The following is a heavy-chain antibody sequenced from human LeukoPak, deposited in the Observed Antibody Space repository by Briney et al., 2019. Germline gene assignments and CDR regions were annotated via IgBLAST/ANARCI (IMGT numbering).Heavy chain of an antibody. V-gene: IGHV3-21*04. Sequence: GGSLRLSCAASGFTFSSYSMNWVRQAPGKGLEWVSSISSSSSYIYYADSVKGRFTISRDNAKNSLYLQMNSLRAEDTAVYYCAKKGGYYDSSGFLDYWGQGTLVTVSS. J-gene: IGHJ4*02. CDR1: GFTFSSYS. D-gene: IGHD3-22*01. CDR2: ISSSSSYI. CDR3: AKKGGYYDSSGFLDY.